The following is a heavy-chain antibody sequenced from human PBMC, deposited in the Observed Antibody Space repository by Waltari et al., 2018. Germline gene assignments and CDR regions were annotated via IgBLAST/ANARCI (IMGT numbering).Heavy chain of an antibody. CDR2: INHSDST. J-gene: IGHJ4*02. D-gene: IGHD2-2*01. V-gene: IGHV4-34*01. Sequence: QVQLQQWGAGLLKPSETLSLTCAVYGGSFSGYYWSWIRQPPGKGREWSGEINHSDSTNYTPSLKSRVTISVDASKNQFSLKLSSVTAADTAVYYCARVGGAAAIGFDYWGQGTLVTVAS. CDR1: GGSFSGYY. CDR3: ARVGGAAAIGFDY.